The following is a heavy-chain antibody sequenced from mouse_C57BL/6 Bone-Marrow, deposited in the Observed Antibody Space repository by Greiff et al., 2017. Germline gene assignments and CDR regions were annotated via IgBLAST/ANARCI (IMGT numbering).Heavy chain of an antibody. CDR1: GYTFTSYW. V-gene: IGHV1-55*01. CDR2: IYPGSGST. J-gene: IGHJ4*01. CDR3: ARCPNSNYVSYYAMDY. Sequence: QVQLQQSGAELVKPGASVKMSCKASGYTFTSYWITWVKQRPGQGLEWIGDIYPGSGSTNYNEKFKSKATLTVDTSSSTAYMQLSSLTSEDSAVYYCARCPNSNYVSYYAMDYWGQGTSVTVSS. D-gene: IGHD2-5*01.